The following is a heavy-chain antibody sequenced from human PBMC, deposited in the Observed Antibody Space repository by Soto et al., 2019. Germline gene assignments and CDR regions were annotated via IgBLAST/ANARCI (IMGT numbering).Heavy chain of an antibody. V-gene: IGHV3-30*03. CDR1: GFIFSGSG. D-gene: IGHD3-22*01. CDR3: ARWVGGSMYDNSGKYDS. CDR2: ISYDGSRT. J-gene: IGHJ5*01. Sequence: QVQLVESGGGVVQPGRSLRLTCAASGFIFSGSGMHWVRQAPGKGLEWGALISYDGSRTYYADSVRDRFTISRDNGQNTLYLQMNSLRAEDTAVYFCARWVGGSMYDNSGKYDSWGQGTLVIVSS.